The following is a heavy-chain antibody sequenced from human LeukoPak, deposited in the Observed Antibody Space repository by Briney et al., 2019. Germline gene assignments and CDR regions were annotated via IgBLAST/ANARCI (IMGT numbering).Heavy chain of an antibody. V-gene: IGHV3-66*01. CDR1: GFTVSSNY. D-gene: IGHD6-19*01. CDR3: ARGIAVADTGFFDY. CDR2: IYSGGST. Sequence: GGSLRLSCAASGFTVSSNYMSWVRQAPGKGLEWVSVIYSGGSTYYADSVKGRFTISRDNSKSTLYLQMNSLRVEDTAVYYCARGIAVADTGFFDYWGQGTLVTVSS. J-gene: IGHJ4*02.